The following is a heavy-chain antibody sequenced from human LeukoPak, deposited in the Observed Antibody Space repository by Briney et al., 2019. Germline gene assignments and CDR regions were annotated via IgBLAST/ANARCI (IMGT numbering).Heavy chain of an antibody. J-gene: IGHJ3*01. D-gene: IGHD3-16*01. CDR1: GFTLTDQY. CDR2: SRNKANSYST. CDR3: ARDGGERGNSAFDV. V-gene: IGHV3-72*01. Sequence: GGSLRLSCAASGFTLTDQYMDWVRQAPGKGLEWIGRSRNKANSYSTEYAASVKDRFVISRDASGNLMYLQMYSLKIDETAVYFCARDGGERGNSAFDVWGQGTEVTVSS.